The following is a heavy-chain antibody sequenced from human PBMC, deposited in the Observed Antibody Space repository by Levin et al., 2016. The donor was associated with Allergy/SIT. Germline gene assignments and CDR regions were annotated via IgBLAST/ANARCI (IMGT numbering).Heavy chain of an antibody. D-gene: IGHD1-14*01. CDR3: AILPRIEPDH. CDR2: IKPDGSET. CDR1: GFTFSSEW. J-gene: IGHJ4*02. V-gene: IGHV3-7*03. Sequence: GGSLRLSCAVSGFTFSSEWMNWVRQSPGKGLEWVAHIKPDGSETLYLDSVRGRFTISRDNAKNSLYLQMNSLRDEDTAVYYCAILPRIEPDHWGQGTLVTVSS.